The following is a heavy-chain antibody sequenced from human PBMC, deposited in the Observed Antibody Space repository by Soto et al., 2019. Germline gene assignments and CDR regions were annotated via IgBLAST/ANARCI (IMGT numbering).Heavy chain of an antibody. CDR2: IWYDGSNK. V-gene: IGHV3-33*01. CDR3: ARDFVVMVAATPGIMDV. D-gene: IGHD2-15*01. CDR1: GFTLSSYC. Sequence: GGALRLSCAASGFTLSSYCMHWVRQAPGKGLEWVAVIWYDGSNKYYADSVKGRFTISRDNSKNTLYLQMNSLRAEDTAAYYCARDFVVMVAATPGIMDVWGQGTAVTVSS. J-gene: IGHJ6*02.